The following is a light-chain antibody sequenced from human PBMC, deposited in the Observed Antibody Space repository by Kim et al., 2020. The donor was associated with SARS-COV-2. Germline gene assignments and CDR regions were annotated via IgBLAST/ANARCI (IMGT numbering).Light chain of an antibody. V-gene: IGKV3-15*01. CDR2: GAS. Sequence: EIVMTQSPATLSVSPGERATLSCRASQSVSSNLAWYQQKPGQAPSLLIYGASTRATGIPARFSGSGSGTEFTLTITSLQSEDFAVYYCQQYNDWPPYTFGQGTKLEI. CDR3: QQYNDWPPYT. J-gene: IGKJ2*01. CDR1: QSVSSN.